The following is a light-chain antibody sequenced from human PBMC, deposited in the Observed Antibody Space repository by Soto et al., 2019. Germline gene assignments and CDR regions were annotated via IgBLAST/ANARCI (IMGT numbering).Light chain of an antibody. CDR3: SAYAGSNNEV. CDR1: SSDVGRYNA. J-gene: IGLJ2*01. Sequence: QSVLTQPPSASGSPGQSVTVSCTGTSSDVGRYNAVFWFQQHPGKVPKLMIYEVSKRPSGVPDRFSGSKSGNTASLTVSGLQAEDEADYYCSAYAGSNNEVFGAGTKLTVL. CDR2: EVS. V-gene: IGLV2-8*01.